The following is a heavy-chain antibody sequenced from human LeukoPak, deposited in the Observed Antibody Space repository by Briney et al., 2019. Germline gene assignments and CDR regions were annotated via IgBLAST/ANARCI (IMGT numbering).Heavy chain of an antibody. CDR2: ISGSVAST. Sequence: GGTLGLSCAASGFTFSSYGMSWVRQAPGKGLEWVSTISGSVASTYYADSVKGRFTIFRDNSKSTLFLQMNSLRAEDTAVYFCARGYEGSSFDYWGQGTLVTVSS. V-gene: IGHV3-23*01. CDR1: GFTFSSYG. CDR3: ARGYEGSSFDY. D-gene: IGHD3-10*01. J-gene: IGHJ4*02.